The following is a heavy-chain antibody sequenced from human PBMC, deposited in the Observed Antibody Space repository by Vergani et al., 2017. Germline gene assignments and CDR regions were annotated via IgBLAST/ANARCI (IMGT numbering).Heavy chain of an antibody. Sequence: EVQLVESGGGLVQPGGSLRLSCAASGFTFSTYDMHWVRQATGKGLEWVSAIGTAGDTYYPGSVKGRFTISRENAKNSLYLQMNGLRAGDTAVYYCAKDPRLKEDYYYYYMDVWGKGTTVTVSS. CDR3: AKDPRLKEDYYYYYMDV. CDR2: IGTAGDT. CDR1: GFTFSTYD. V-gene: IGHV3-13*01. J-gene: IGHJ6*03.